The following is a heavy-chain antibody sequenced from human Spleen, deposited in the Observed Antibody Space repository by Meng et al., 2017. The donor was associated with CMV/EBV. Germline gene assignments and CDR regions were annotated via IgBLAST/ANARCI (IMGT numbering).Heavy chain of an antibody. CDR1: GDSVSSNSAA. V-gene: IGHV6-1*01. D-gene: IGHD3-10*01. J-gene: IGHJ4*02. Sequence: SQTLSLTCAISGDSVSSNSAAWIWIRQSPSRGLEWLGRTSYRSKWYTDYAVSVKSRVTITPDTSKNQFSLQLNSVTPEDTAVYYCARGWALNYWGQGTLVTVSS. CDR2: TSYRSKWYT. CDR3: ARGWALNY.